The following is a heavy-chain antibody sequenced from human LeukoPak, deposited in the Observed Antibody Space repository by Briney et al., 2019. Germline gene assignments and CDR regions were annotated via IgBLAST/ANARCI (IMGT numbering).Heavy chain of an antibody. CDR1: GFSFSSYG. Sequence: PGGSLRLSCAASGFSFSSYGMHWVRQAPGKGLEWVAVISNDGSNKYYVDSVKGRFTISRDNSKNTLYLQMNSLRAEDTAVYYCAKGATFGGCGGYDHCDYWGQGTLVTVSS. D-gene: IGHD5-12*01. J-gene: IGHJ4*02. V-gene: IGHV3-30*18. CDR3: AKGATFGGCGGYDHCDY. CDR2: ISNDGSNK.